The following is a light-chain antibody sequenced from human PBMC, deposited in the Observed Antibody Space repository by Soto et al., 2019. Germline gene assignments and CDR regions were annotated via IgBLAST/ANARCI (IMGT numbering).Light chain of an antibody. CDR2: DAS. CDR3: QHYHSSSPWT. CDR1: QSISYF. Sequence: DIQMTQSPSTLSASIGDRVTITCRASQSISYFLAWYQQKPGKAPNLLIYDASSLESGAPSRFSGSGSGTQFTLTIYSLQPDDFATCYCQHYHSSSPWTFGQGTKV. V-gene: IGKV1-5*01. J-gene: IGKJ1*01.